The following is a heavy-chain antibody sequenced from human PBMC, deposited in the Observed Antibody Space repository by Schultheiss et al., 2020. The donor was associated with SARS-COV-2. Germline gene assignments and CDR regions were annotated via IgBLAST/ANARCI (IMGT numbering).Heavy chain of an antibody. Sequence: SETLSLTCTVSDDSVSSGSYYWSWIRQPPGKGLEWIGSIYHSGSTNYNPSLKSRVTISVDTSKNQFSLKLSSVTAADTAVYYCARAPRTYYYDSSGYNNGGIDLWGRGTLVTV. CDR2: IYHSGST. CDR3: ARAPRTYYYDSSGYNNGGIDL. CDR1: DDSVSSGSYY. V-gene: IGHV4-39*07. D-gene: IGHD3-22*01. J-gene: IGHJ2*01.